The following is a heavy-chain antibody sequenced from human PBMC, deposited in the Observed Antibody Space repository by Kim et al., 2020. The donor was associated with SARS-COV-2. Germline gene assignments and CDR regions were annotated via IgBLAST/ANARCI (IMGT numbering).Heavy chain of an antibody. J-gene: IGHJ4*02. CDR1: GFAFSNYA. V-gene: IGHV3-23*01. Sequence: GGSLRLSCAASGFAFSNYAMRWVRQAPGKGLQWVAAMRGVGGSGDTTYYADSVKGRFTVSRDNTKNTLYLQMNSLRAEDTAIYYCTNGGVDTNDHYFDYWGQGTLVTVSS. CDR2: MRGVGGSGDTT. D-gene: IGHD2-8*01. CDR3: TNGGVDTNDHYFDY.